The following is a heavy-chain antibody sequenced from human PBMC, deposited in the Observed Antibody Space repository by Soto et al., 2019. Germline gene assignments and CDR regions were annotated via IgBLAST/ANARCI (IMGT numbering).Heavy chain of an antibody. J-gene: IGHJ6*02. CDR3: ARDDLLWFGELFSRQGYYYYGMDV. Sequence: GGSLRLSCAASGFTFSSYGMHWVRQAPGKGLEWVAVIWYDGSNKYYADSVKGRFTISRDNSKNTLYLQMNSLRAEDTAVYYCARDDLLWFGELFSRQGYYYYGMDVWGQGTTVTVSS. V-gene: IGHV3-33*01. CDR2: IWYDGSNK. CDR1: GFTFSSYG. D-gene: IGHD3-10*01.